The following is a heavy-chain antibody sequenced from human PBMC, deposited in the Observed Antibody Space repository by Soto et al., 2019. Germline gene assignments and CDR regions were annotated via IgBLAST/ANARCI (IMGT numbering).Heavy chain of an antibody. V-gene: IGHV4-34*01. CDR3: ARGDSDIVVVPAAITPFDI. J-gene: IGHJ3*02. D-gene: IGHD2-2*01. CDR2: INHSGST. Sequence: QVQLQQWGAGLLKPSETLSLTCAVYGGSFSGYYWSWIRQPPGKGLEWIGEINHSGSTNYNPSLKGRVTISVDTSKNQFSLKLSSVTAADTAVYYCARGDSDIVVVPAAITPFDIWGQGTMVTVSS. CDR1: GGSFSGYY.